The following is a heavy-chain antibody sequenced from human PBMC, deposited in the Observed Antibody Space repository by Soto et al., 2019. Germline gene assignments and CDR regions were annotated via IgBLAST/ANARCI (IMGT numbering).Heavy chain of an antibody. D-gene: IGHD4-17*01. Sequence: GGSLRLSCAASGFTFSNYGMNWVRQAPGKGLEWVSSISVSGSTTYYADSVKGRFTISRDNSGNTLYLQMNSLRAEDTAVYYCTRPQPLRHGDYFPFDYWGQGALVTVSS. CDR1: GFTFSNYG. CDR3: TRPQPLRHGDYFPFDY. J-gene: IGHJ4*02. CDR2: ISVSGSTT. V-gene: IGHV3-23*01.